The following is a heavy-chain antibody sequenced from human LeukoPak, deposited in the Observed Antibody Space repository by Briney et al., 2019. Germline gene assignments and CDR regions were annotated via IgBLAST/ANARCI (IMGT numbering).Heavy chain of an antibody. CDR1: GFTLFWHV. Sequence: GGSLRLSCTASGFTLFWHVMHWVRQAPGKPLEYVSFIHHNGDITSYADSVRGRFTVPRDNSKNTLFLDLTSLRTDDTAVYYCGRGPKAGGPHHDMDVWGRGTTITVSS. CDR2: IHHNGDIT. CDR3: GRGPKAGGPHHDMDV. V-gene: IGHV3-64D*06. D-gene: IGHD2-15*01. J-gene: IGHJ6*02.